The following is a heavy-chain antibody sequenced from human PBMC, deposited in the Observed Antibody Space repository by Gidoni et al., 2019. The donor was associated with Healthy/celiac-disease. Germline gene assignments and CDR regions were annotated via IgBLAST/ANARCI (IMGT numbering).Heavy chain of an antibody. J-gene: IGHJ4*02. V-gene: IGHV3-21*01. CDR3: ARDLYGDYSFDY. D-gene: IGHD4-17*01. CDR1: GFTFSSYS. Sequence: EVQLVESGGGLVKPGGSLRLSCAASGFTFSSYSMNWVRQAPGKGLEWDSSISSSSSYIYYADSVKGRFTIARDNAKNSLYLQMNSLRAEDTAVYYCARDLYGDYSFDYWGQGTLVTVAS. CDR2: ISSSSSYI.